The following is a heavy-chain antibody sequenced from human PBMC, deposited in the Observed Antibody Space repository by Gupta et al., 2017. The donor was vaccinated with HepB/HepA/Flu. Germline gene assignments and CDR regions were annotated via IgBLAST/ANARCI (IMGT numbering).Heavy chain of an antibody. CDR1: GLAMSSFS. CDR2: ISSDSSTI. J-gene: IGHJ4*02. CDR3: ARGWLSNSFDY. V-gene: IGHV3-48*02. D-gene: IGHD5-24*01. Sequence: EVQLVESGGGSVQPGGSLSLSCAASGLAMSSFSMDWVRQAPGKGLEWISYISSDSSTIYYRDSVRGRFTISRDNAKNSLFLQMNSLRDEDTAVYYCARGWLSNSFDYWGQGTTVTVSS.